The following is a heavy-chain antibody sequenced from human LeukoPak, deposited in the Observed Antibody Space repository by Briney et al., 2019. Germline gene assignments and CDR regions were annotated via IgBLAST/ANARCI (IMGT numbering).Heavy chain of an antibody. CDR2: IYYSGST. D-gene: IGHD3-10*01. Sequence: KPSETLSLTCTVSGGSISSDDYYWSWIRQPPGKGLEWIGYIYYSGSTHYNPSLKSRVTISVDTSKNQFSLKLSSVTAADTAVYYCARRHKVGAGDALDIWGQGTMVTVSS. CDR1: GGSISSDDYY. J-gene: IGHJ3*02. V-gene: IGHV4-30-4*01. CDR3: ARRHKVGAGDALDI.